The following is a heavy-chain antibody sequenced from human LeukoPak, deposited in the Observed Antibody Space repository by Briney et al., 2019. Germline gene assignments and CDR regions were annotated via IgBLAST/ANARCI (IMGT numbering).Heavy chain of an antibody. V-gene: IGHV4-30-2*01. D-gene: IGHD6-13*01. J-gene: IGHJ4*02. CDR2: IYHSGST. CDR3: ARLSSWYGDSGGY. CDR1: GGSISSGGYY. Sequence: SETLSLTCTVSGGSISSGGYYWSWIRQPPGKGLEWIGYIYHSGSTYYNPSLKSRVTISVDRSKNQFSLKLSSVTAADTAVYYCARLSSWYGDSGGYWGQGTLVTVSS.